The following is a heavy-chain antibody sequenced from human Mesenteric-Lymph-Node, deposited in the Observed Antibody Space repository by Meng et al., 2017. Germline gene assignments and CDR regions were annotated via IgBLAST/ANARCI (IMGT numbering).Heavy chain of an antibody. D-gene: IGHD4-17*01. CDR2: ISSSSYI. Sequence: GESLKISCAASGFTFSSYSMNWVRQAPGKGLEWVSSISSSSYIYYADSVKGRFTISRDNSKNTLYLQTNSLRAEDTAVYYCARSWDYGDKADYWGQGMLVTVSS. J-gene: IGHJ4*02. CDR3: ARSWDYGDKADY. CDR1: GFTFSSYS. V-gene: IGHV3-21*01.